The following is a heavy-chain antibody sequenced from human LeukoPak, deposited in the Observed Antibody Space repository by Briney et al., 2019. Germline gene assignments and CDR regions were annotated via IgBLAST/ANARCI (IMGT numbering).Heavy chain of an antibody. D-gene: IGHD6-19*01. CDR2: STYDGSDK. Sequence: PGGSLRLSCVASGYTFIDYALHWVRQAPGKGLEWVAFSTYDGSDKEFADSVKGRSTISTDTSKNTGCLQIDNVSVEDTAVYYCARGETGYSTGWYLHWGQGTLVTVSS. CDR1: GYTFIDYA. CDR3: ARGETGYSTGWYLH. V-gene: IGHV3-30*04. J-gene: IGHJ4*02.